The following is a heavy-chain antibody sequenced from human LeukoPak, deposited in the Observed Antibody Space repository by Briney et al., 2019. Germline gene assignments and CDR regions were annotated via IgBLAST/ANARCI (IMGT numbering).Heavy chain of an antibody. J-gene: IGHJ4*02. D-gene: IGHD2-15*01. CDR1: GFTFSSYA. V-gene: IGHV3-30-3*01. CDR2: ISYDGSNK. CDR3: ARDPDCSGGSCYSGYLDY. Sequence: GRSLRLSCAASGFTFSSYAMHWVRQVPGKGLEWVAVISYDGSNKYYADSVKGRFTISRDNSKNTLYLQMNSLRAEDTAVYYCARDPDCSGGSCYSGYLDYWGQGTLVTVSS.